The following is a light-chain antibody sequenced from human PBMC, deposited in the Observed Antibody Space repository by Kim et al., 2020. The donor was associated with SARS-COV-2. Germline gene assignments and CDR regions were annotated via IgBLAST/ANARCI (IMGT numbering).Light chain of an antibody. Sequence: GQSVTISCPATSSGVGGCSRVPGYQQPPGTAPTLMLFDFSNRPSRVPDRFSGSKSGNTAFLTISGLQAEDEAGYYCSSYTSGSTYVFGTGTKVTVL. CDR3: SSYTSGSTYV. V-gene: IGLV2-18*02. CDR2: DFS. CDR1: SSGVGGCSR. J-gene: IGLJ1*01.